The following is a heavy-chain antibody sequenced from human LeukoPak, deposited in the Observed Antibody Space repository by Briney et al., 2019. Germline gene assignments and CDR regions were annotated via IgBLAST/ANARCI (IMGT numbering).Heavy chain of an antibody. J-gene: IGHJ3*02. CDR3: ARDTPGRIVVVPAAGDDAFDI. V-gene: IGHV1-2*02. CDR2: INPNSGGT. CDR1: GYTFTGYY. D-gene: IGHD2-2*01. Sequence: ASVKVSCKASGYTFTGYYMHWVRQAPGQGLEWMGWINPNSGGTNYAQKFQGRVTMTRDTSISTAYMELSRLRSDDTAVYYCARDTPGRIVVVPAAGDDAFDIWGQGTMVTVSS.